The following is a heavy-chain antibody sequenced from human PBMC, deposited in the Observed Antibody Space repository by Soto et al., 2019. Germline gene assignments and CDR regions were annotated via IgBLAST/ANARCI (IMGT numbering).Heavy chain of an antibody. CDR1: GGSFSENY. CDR3: ATSLWFGTQPEI. V-gene: IGHV4-34*01. CDR2: ISPSGTT. D-gene: IGHD3-10*01. J-gene: IGHJ1*01. Sequence: QVHLEQWGAGLLKPSETLSLSCGVSGGSFSENYWTWFRQPPGKGLEWIGEISPSGTTKYVPSLKSRVTISKDTSKIQFSLKVTSVTAADTAVYFCATSLWFGTQPEIWGQGTLVTVSS.